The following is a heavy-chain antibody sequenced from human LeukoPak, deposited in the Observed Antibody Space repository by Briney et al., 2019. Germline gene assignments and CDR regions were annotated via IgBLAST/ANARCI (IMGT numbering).Heavy chain of an antibody. D-gene: IGHD6-13*01. CDR1: GFTFDDYA. Sequence: GRSLRLSCAASGFTFDDYAMHWVRQAPGKGLEWVSGISWNSGSIGYADSVKGRFTISRDNAKNSLYLQMNSLRAEDTALYYCAKYFRPFQPGIAAAYGVDYWGQGTLVTVYS. V-gene: IGHV3-9*01. CDR2: ISWNSGSI. J-gene: IGHJ4*02. CDR3: AKYFRPFQPGIAAAYGVDY.